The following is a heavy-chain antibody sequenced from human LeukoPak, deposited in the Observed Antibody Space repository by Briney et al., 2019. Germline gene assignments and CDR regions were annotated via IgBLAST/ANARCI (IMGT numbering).Heavy chain of an antibody. CDR1: GGSISSYY. Sequence: SETLSPTCTVSGGSISSYYWSWIRQPPGKGLEWIGYIYYSGSTNYNPSLKSRVTISVDTSKNQFSLKLSSVTAADTAVYYCARARNYYDSSGYLYYYYYGMDVWGQGTTVTVSS. V-gene: IGHV4-59*01. CDR3: ARARNYYDSSGYLYYYYYGMDV. CDR2: IYYSGST. D-gene: IGHD3-22*01. J-gene: IGHJ6*02.